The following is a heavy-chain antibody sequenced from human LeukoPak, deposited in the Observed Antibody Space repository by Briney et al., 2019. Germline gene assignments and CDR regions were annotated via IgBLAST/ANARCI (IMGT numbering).Heavy chain of an antibody. Sequence: PGGSLRLSCAASGFTFSSYAMSWVRQAPGKGLEGGSYISSSGSTIYYADSVKGRFTISRDNAKHSLYLQMNSLRAEDTAVYYCARDLSMVRATTGYWGQGTLVTVSS. V-gene: IGHV3-48*04. D-gene: IGHD3-10*01. CDR2: ISSSGSTI. CDR3: ARDLSMVRATTGY. J-gene: IGHJ4*02. CDR1: GFTFSSYA.